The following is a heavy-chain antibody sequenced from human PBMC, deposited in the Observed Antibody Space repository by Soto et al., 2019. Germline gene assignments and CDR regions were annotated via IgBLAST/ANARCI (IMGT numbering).Heavy chain of an antibody. CDR1: GFTCSNYA. D-gene: IGHD3-10*01. J-gene: IGHJ4*02. CDR3: AKGPLDYGSRPEY. CDR2: ISGSGGST. Sequence: EVQLLESGGGLVQPGGSLRLSCAASGFTCSNYAMIWVRQAPGKGLEWVSGISGSGGSTYYADSVKGRFTISRDNSKNTLYLQVNSLRAEDTAVYYCAKGPLDYGSRPEYWGQGTLVTVSS. V-gene: IGHV3-23*01.